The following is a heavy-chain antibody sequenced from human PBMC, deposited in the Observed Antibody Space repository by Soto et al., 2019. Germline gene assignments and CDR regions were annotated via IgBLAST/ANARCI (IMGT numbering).Heavy chain of an antibody. J-gene: IGHJ4*02. CDR3: ARGEHCSGGSCYKFDY. Sequence: GASVKVSCKASGYTFTSYDINWLRQATGQGLEWMGWMNPNSGNTGYAQKFQGRVTMTRNTSISTAYMELSSLRSEDTAVYYCARGEHCSGGSCYKFDYWGQGTLVTVSS. V-gene: IGHV1-8*01. CDR1: GYTFTSYD. D-gene: IGHD2-15*01. CDR2: MNPNSGNT.